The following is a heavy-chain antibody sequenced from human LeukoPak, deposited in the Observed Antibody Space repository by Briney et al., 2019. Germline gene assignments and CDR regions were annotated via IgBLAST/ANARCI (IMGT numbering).Heavy chain of an antibody. CDR2: ISSSGSTI. CDR1: GFTFSSYE. J-gene: IGHJ4*02. V-gene: IGHV3-48*03. D-gene: IGHD3-10*01. Sequence: GGSLRLSCAASGFTFSSYEMNWVRQAPGKGLEWVSYISSSGSTIYYADSVKGRFTISRDNAKNSLYLQMNSLRAEDTAVYYCARDGRYGSGSYYTIYDLWGQGTLVTVSS. CDR3: ARDGRYGSGSYYTIYDL.